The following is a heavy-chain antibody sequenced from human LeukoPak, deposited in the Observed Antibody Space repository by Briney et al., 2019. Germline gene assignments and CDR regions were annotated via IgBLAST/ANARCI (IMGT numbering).Heavy chain of an antibody. Sequence: SETLSLTCAVSGYSISRGYYWGWIRQPPGNGLEWIGGIYHSGNPYYNPSLKSRVTISVDTSKNQFSLRLTSVTAADTAVYYCARHPLAYYEGTGYAGTHFDCWGQGTLVTVSS. D-gene: IGHD3-22*01. CDR1: GYSISRGYY. CDR3: ARHPLAYYEGTGYAGTHFDC. V-gene: IGHV4-38-2*01. CDR2: IYHSGNP. J-gene: IGHJ4*02.